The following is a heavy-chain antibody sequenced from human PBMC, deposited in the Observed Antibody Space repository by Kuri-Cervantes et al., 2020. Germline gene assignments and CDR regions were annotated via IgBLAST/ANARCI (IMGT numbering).Heavy chain of an antibody. V-gene: IGHV3-30*02. CDR1: GFTFSTYG. D-gene: IGHD6-13*01. Sequence: GESLKISCAASGFTFSTYGMHWVRQAPGKGLEWVAFIRYDGSNEYYAESVKGRFTIPRDNSKNTLYLQMNGLRAEDTAVYYCAKDRTVIAAAGTVFDYWGQGTLVTVSS. CDR2: IRYDGSNE. CDR3: AKDRTVIAAAGTVFDY. J-gene: IGHJ4*02.